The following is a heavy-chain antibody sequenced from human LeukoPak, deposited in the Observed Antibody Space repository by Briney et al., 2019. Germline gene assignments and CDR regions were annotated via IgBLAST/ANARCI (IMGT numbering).Heavy chain of an antibody. V-gene: IGHV1-3*01. Sequence: ASVKVSCKASGYTFTSYAMHWVRQAPGQRLEWMGWINAGNGNTKYSQKFQGRVTITRDTSASTAYIELSSLRSEDTAVYYCASSYSGSYYLFDYWGQGTLVTVSS. J-gene: IGHJ4*02. CDR3: ASSYSGSYYLFDY. CDR1: GYTFTSYA. D-gene: IGHD1-26*01. CDR2: INAGNGNT.